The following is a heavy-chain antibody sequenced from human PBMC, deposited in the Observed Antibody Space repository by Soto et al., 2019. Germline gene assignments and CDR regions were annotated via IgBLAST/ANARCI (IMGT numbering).Heavy chain of an antibody. V-gene: IGHV4-39*01. J-gene: IGHJ6*02. D-gene: IGHD3-10*01. Sequence: PSETLSLTCTVSGGSISSSSYYWGWIRQPPGKGLEWIGSIYYSGSTYYNPSLKSRVTISVDTSKNQFSLKLSSVTAADTAVYYCARHGVQSYYYYYGMDVWGQGTTVTV. CDR2: IYYSGST. CDR1: GGSISSSSYY. CDR3: ARHGVQSYYYYYGMDV.